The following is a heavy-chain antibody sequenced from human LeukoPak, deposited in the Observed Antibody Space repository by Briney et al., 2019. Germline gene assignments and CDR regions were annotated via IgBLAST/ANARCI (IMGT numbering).Heavy chain of an antibody. CDR1: GGSFSGYY. J-gene: IGHJ4*02. V-gene: IGHV3-23*01. D-gene: IGHD3-22*01. CDR3: AKDMGYYDSSGLGDY. CDR2: ISGSGGST. Sequence: PSETLSLTCAVYGGSFSGYYWSWIRQPPGKGLEWVSAISGSGGSTYYADSVKGRFTISRDNSKNTLYLQMNSLRAEDTAVYYCAKDMGYYDSSGLGDYWGQGTLVTVSS.